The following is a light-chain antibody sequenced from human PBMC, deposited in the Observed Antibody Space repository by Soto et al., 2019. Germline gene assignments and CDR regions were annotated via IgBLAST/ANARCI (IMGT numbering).Light chain of an antibody. CDR1: SSNIGSYT. J-gene: IGLJ2*01. CDR2: SNN. CDR3: AAWDDSLNGVV. V-gene: IGLV1-44*01. Sequence: QSVLTQPPSASGTPGQRVTISCSGSSSNIGSYTVNWYQQLPGTAPKLLIYSNNQRPSGVPDRFSGSKSGTSASLAISGLQSEDEADYNCAAWDDSLNGVVFGGGTKRTVL.